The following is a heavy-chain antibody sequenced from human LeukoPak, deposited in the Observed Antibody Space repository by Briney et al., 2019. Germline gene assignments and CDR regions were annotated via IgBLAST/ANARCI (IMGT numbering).Heavy chain of an antibody. D-gene: IGHD2-15*01. V-gene: IGHV3-7*01. Sequence: PGGSLRLSCAASGFTFSSHSLNWVRQAPGKGLEWVANIKQDGSEKHYVDSVKGRFTISRDNAKNSLYLQMNSLRAEDTAVYYCARDACSGGSCYDAFDIWGQGTMVTVSS. CDR3: ARDACSGGSCYDAFDI. CDR1: GFTFSSHS. J-gene: IGHJ3*02. CDR2: IKQDGSEK.